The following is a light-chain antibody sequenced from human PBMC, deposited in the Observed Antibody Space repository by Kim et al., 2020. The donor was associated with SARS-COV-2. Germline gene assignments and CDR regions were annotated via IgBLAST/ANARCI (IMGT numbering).Light chain of an antibody. J-gene: IGKJ1*01. CDR3: QQYYGDSRT. Sequence: DIQVTQSPSTLSASVGDSVSITCRASQAISRWLAWYQQKPGKAPKLLIYQASNLESGVPSRFSASGSGTDFSFTISSLQPDDFATYYCQQYYGDSRTFGQGAKVDLK. V-gene: IGKV1-5*03. CDR1: QAISRW. CDR2: QAS.